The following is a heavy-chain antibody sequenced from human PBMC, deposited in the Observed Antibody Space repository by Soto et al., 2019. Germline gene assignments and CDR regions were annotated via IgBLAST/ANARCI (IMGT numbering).Heavy chain of an antibody. Sequence: GSLRLSCVASGFPFSNYWMSWVRQAPEKGLEWVANIKQDGSEKYYVDSVKGRFTISRDNTKNSQYLQMNSMRAEDAAVYYCARDRGGLGYWGQGTLVTVSS. CDR1: GFPFSNYW. D-gene: IGHD3-16*01. CDR2: IKQDGSEK. CDR3: ARDRGGLGY. J-gene: IGHJ4*02. V-gene: IGHV3-7*01.